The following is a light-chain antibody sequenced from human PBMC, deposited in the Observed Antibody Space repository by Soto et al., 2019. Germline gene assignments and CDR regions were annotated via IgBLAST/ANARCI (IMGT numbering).Light chain of an antibody. Sequence: ETVMTQSPATLSVSPGARATHSCRASQSVSSNLAWYRQKPGQAPRLLIYGASTRATGIPDRFSGSESGTDFTLTISRLEPEDFVVYYCQQYGSSPFTFGQGTRLEI. CDR2: GAS. V-gene: IGKV3-20*01. CDR3: QQYGSSPFT. CDR1: QSVSSN. J-gene: IGKJ5*01.